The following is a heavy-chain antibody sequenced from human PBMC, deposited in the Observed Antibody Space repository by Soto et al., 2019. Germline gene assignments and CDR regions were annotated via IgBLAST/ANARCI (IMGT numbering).Heavy chain of an antibody. J-gene: IGHJ6*02. V-gene: IGHV3-23*01. CDR2: LSGSGGDT. CDR3: AKDFLQDWAQDYNYGMDV. Sequence: PGGSLRLSCAASGFIFTDYAMTWVRQAPGKGLEWVSGLSGSGGDTYYADSVKGRFTVSRDNSRNTLYLQMNSLRAEDTAVYYCAKDFLQDWAQDYNYGMDVWGQGTTVTV. CDR1: GFIFTDYA. D-gene: IGHD3-9*01.